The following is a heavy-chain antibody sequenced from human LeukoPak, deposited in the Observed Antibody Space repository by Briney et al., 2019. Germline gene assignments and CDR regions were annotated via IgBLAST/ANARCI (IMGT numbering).Heavy chain of an antibody. V-gene: IGHV4-59*01. CDR2: IYYSGST. D-gene: IGHD6-19*01. CDR1: GGSISIYY. Sequence: SETLSLTCTVSGGSISIYYWSWLRQPPGKGLEWIGYIYYSGSTNYNPSLKSRVTISVDTSKNQFSLKLSSVTAADTAVYYCARDLGLAGIDYWGQGTLVTVSS. CDR3: ARDLGLAGIDY. J-gene: IGHJ4*02.